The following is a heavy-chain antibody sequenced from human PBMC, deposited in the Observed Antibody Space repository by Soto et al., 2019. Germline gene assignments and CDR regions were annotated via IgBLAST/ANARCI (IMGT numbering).Heavy chain of an antibody. D-gene: IGHD3-9*01. V-gene: IGHV4-30-2*01. J-gene: IGHJ3*02. CDR3: AKRYATAFDT. CDR1: GGSISSGGYS. CDR2: IYHSGST. Sequence: SETLSLTCAVSGGSISSGGYSWSWIRQPPGKGLEWIGYIYHSGSTYYNPSLKSRVTISVDTSKNQFSLKLSSVTAAGTAVYYFAKRYATAFDTWGQGKMLTVSS.